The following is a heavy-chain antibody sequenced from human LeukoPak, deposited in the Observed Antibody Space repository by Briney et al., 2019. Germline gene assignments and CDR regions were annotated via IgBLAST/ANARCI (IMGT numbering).Heavy chain of an antibody. Sequence: SETLSLTCTVAGGSLNNYHWTWIRQPAGKGLKWIGRIYLSGLSTSGSTNYNPSLSSRVTMSLDTSKKQFFLNLTSVTAADTAVYCTRGYFDSSGHNSYAPWGQGTLVTVSS. J-gene: IGHJ5*02. V-gene: IGHV4-4*07. CDR1: GGSLNNYH. D-gene: IGHD3-22*01. CDR2: IYLSGLSTSGST. CDR3: TRGYFDSSGHNSYAP.